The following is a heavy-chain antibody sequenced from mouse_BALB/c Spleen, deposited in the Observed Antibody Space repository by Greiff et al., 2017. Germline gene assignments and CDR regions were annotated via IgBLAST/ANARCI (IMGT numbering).Heavy chain of an antibody. Sequence: QVQLQQSGAELVKPGASVKLSCTASGFNIKDTYMYWVKQRPGQGLEWIGEINPSNGGTNFNEKFKSKATLTVDKSSSTAYMQLSSLTSEDSAVYYCTRRAYYGNPFAYWGQGTLVTVSA. CDR3: TRRAYYGNPFAY. CDR2: INPSNGGT. CDR1: GFNIKDTY. D-gene: IGHD2-10*01. J-gene: IGHJ3*01. V-gene: IGHV1S81*02.